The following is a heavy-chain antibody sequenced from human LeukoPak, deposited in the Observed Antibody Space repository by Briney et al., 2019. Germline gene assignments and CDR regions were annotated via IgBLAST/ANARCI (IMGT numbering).Heavy chain of an antibody. J-gene: IGHJ3*02. V-gene: IGHV1-69*02. CDR3: ARGGGSSLDAFDI. CDR2: IIPILGIA. CDR1: GYTFTGYY. Sequence: SVKVSCKASGYTFTGYYMHWVRQAPGQGLEWMGRIIPILGIANYAQKFQGRVTITADKSTSTAYMELSSLRSEDTAVYYCARGGGSSLDAFDIWGQGTMVTVSS. D-gene: IGHD3-16*01.